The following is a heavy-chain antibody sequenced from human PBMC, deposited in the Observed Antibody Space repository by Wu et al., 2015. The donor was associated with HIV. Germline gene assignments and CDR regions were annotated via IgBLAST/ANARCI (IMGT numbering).Heavy chain of an antibody. Sequence: QGQLVQSGAEVKKPGASVKVSCKASGYDFPTYVVTWVRQAPGQGPEWMGWMKPSSGYIKYAQKFQGRVTMTRDTSISTAYMELSRLRSDDTAVYYCASASSGYPTNPFDYWGQGTLVTVSS. J-gene: IGHJ4*02. D-gene: IGHD3-22*01. CDR2: MKPSSGYI. V-gene: IGHV1-8*01. CDR1: GYDFPTYV. CDR3: ASASSGYPTNPFDY.